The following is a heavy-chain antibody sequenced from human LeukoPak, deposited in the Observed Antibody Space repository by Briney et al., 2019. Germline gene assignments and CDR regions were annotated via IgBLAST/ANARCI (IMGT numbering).Heavy chain of an antibody. Sequence: SETLSLTCAVYGVSFSGYYWSWIRQPPGKGLEWIGEINHSGSTNYNPSLKSRVTISVDTSKNQFSLKLSSVTAADTAVYYCAGGPSDYYYYGMDVWGQGTTVTVSS. CDR2: INHSGST. V-gene: IGHV4-34*01. CDR1: GVSFSGYY. CDR3: AGGPSDYYYYGMDV. J-gene: IGHJ6*02.